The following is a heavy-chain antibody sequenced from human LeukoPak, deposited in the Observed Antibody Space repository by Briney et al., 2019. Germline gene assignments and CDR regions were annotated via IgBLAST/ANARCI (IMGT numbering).Heavy chain of an antibody. Sequence: SETLSLTCTVSGGSISSSSYYWGWIRQPPGKGLEWIGSIYYSGSTYYNPSLKSRVTISVDTSKNQFSLKLSSVTAADTAVYYCARHGARAAALYWGQGTLVTVSS. D-gene: IGHD6-13*01. CDR2: IYYSGST. J-gene: IGHJ4*02. V-gene: IGHV4-39*01. CDR3: ARHGARAAALY. CDR1: GGSISSSSYY.